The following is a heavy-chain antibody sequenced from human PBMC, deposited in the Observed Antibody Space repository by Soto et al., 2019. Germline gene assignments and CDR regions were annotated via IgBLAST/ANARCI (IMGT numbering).Heavy chain of an antibody. V-gene: IGHV3-49*03. Sequence: GGSLRLSCTASGFTFGDYAMSWFRQAPGKGLEWVGFIRSKAYGGTTEYAASVKGRFTISRDDSKSIAYLQMNSLKTEDTAVYYCTSMVTMVRGVIDLWGYWGQGTLVTVSS. CDR3: TSMVTMVRGVIDLWGY. J-gene: IGHJ4*02. CDR1: GFTFGDYA. D-gene: IGHD3-10*01. CDR2: IRSKAYGGTT.